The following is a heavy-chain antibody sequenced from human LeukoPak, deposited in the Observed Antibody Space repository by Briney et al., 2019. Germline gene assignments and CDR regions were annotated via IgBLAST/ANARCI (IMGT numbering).Heavy chain of an antibody. CDR3: ARRVGRWFGERAYYYNYMDV. CDR1: GGSISSSNW. Sequence: PSGTLSLTCAVSGGSISSSNWWSWVRQPPGKGLEWIGEIYHSGSTNYNPSLKSRVTIPVDTSKNQFSLKLSSVTAADTAVYYCARRVGRWFGERAYYYNYMDVWGKGTTVTISS. D-gene: IGHD3-10*01. CDR2: IYHSGST. V-gene: IGHV4-4*02. J-gene: IGHJ6*03.